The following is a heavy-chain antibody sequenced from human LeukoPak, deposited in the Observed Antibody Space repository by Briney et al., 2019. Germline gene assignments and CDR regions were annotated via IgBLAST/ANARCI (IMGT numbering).Heavy chain of an antibody. CDR2: IYTSGST. J-gene: IGHJ5*02. CDR3: ARDVKWELVRWFDP. CDR1: GGSISSGSYY. D-gene: IGHD1-26*01. Sequence: ASETLSLTCTVSGGSISSGSYYWTWIRQPAGKGLEWIGRIYTSGSTNYNPSLKSRVTMSVDTSKNQFSLKLSSVTAADTAVYYCARDVKWELVRWFDPWGQGTLVTVSS. V-gene: IGHV4-61*02.